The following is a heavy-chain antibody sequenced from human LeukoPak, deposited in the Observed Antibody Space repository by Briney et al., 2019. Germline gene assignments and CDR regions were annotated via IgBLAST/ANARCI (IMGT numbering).Heavy chain of an antibody. V-gene: IGHV2-5*02. CDR3: AHGIGSR. CDR1: GFSLSSSGVG. CDR2: IYWDDDK. Sequence: SGPTLVKPTQTLTLTCTFSGFSLSSSGVGVGWIRQPPGKTLECLALIYWDDDKRYSPSPKSRLTITKDTSKNQVVLTMTNMDPVDTATYYCAHGIGSRWGQGTLVTVSS. D-gene: IGHD2-15*01. J-gene: IGHJ4*02.